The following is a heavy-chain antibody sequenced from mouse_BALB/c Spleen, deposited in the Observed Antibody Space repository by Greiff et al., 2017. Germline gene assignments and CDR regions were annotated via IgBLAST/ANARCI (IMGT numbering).Heavy chain of an antibody. CDR3: ARGADHWYFDV. J-gene: IGHJ1*01. Sequence: VQLQQSGAELVRSGASVKLSCTASGFNIKDYYMHWVKQRPEQGLEWIGWIDPENGDTEYAPKFQGKATMTADTSSNTAYLQLSSLTSEDTAVYYCARGADHWYFDVWGAGTTVTVAS. CDR1: GFNIKDYY. V-gene: IGHV14-4*02. D-gene: IGHD3-3*01. CDR2: IDPENGDT.